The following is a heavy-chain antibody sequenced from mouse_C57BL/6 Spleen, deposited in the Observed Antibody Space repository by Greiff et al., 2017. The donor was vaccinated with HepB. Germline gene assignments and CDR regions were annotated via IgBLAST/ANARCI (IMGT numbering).Heavy chain of an antibody. CDR2: ISSGSSTI. CDR1: GFTFSDYG. D-gene: IGHD4-1*01. V-gene: IGHV5-17*01. J-gene: IGHJ3*01. CDR3: ARPELGPWFAY. Sequence: EVKLVESGGGLVKPGGSLKLSCAASGFTFSDYGMHWVRQAPEKGLEWVAYISSGSSTIYYADTVKGRFTISRDNAKNTLFLQMTSLRSEDTAMYYCARPELGPWFAYWGQGTLVTVSA.